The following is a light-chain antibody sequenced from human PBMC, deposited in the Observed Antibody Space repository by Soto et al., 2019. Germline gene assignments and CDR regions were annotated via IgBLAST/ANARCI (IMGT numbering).Light chain of an antibody. CDR3: QQYNNWPSWT. CDR1: QSVSSN. V-gene: IGKV3-15*01. Sequence: IVLTQSPATLSVSPWERATLSCRASQSVSSNLAWYQQKPGQAPRLLIYGASTRATGIPARFSGSGSGTEFTLTISSLQSEDFAVYYCQQYNNWPSWTFGQGTKVDI. J-gene: IGKJ1*01. CDR2: GAS.